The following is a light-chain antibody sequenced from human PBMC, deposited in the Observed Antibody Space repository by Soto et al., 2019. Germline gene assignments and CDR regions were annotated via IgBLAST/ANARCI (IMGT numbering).Light chain of an antibody. CDR3: QQYRRYPIT. Sequence: DIQMTQSPSSLSASVGDRVTITCRASEDVRNYLAWFQQKPGKAPKSLIYAASSLQSGVPSRFSGSGYGTDFTLTISSLQPDDFATYYCQQYRRYPITFGQGTRLEIK. CDR2: AAS. V-gene: IGKV1-16*01. J-gene: IGKJ5*01. CDR1: EDVRNY.